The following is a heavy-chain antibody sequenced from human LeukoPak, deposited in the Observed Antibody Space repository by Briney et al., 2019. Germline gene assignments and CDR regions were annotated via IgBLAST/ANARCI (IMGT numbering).Heavy chain of an antibody. Sequence: ASVKVSCKASGHTFTGYYLHWVRQAPGQGLEWMGMINPSGGNTRYEQKFQGRVTMTRDTFTSTVYMELSSLRSEDTAVYYCARLYYGGNGDDAFDIWGQGTMVTVSS. CDR3: ARLYYGGNGDDAFDI. CDR1: GHTFTGYY. D-gene: IGHD4-23*01. CDR2: INPSGGNT. V-gene: IGHV1-46*01. J-gene: IGHJ3*02.